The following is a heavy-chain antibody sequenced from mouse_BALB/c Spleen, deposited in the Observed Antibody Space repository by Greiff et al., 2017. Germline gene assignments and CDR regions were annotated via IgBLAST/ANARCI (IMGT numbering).Heavy chain of an antibody. CDR1: GFAFSSYD. Sequence: EVKVEESGGGLVKPGGSLKLSCAASGFAFSSYDMSWVRQTPEKRLEWVAYISSGGGSTYYPDTVKGRFTISRDNAKNTLYLQMSSLKSEDTAMYYCARYGNYAKDYWGQGTSVTVSS. CDR3: ARYGNYAKDY. J-gene: IGHJ4*01. D-gene: IGHD2-10*02. CDR2: ISSGGGST. V-gene: IGHV5-12-1*01.